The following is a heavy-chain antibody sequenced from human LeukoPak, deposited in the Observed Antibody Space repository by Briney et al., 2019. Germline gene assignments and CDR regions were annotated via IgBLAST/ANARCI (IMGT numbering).Heavy chain of an antibody. CDR2: IYYSGST. D-gene: IGHD3-10*01. CDR1: GGSISSYY. V-gene: IGHV4-59*01. Sequence: PSETLSVTCTVSGGSISSYYWSWIRQPPGKGLEWIGYIYYSGSTNYNPSLKSRVTISVDTSKNQFSLKLSSVTAADTAVYYRARGRDMVRGVIPHYFDYWGQGTLVTVSS. J-gene: IGHJ4*02. CDR3: ARGRDMVRGVIPHYFDY.